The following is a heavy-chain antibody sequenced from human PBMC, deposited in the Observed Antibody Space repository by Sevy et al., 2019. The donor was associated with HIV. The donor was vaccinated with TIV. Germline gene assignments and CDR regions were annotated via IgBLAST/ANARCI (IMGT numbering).Heavy chain of an antibody. Sequence: GGSLRLSCAASGFTFSSYAMHWVRQAPGKGLEWVAVISYDGSNKYYADSVKGRFTISRDNSKNTLYLQMNSLRAEDTAVYYCAPSGEGGYWGQGTLVTVSS. D-gene: IGHD3-10*01. CDR2: ISYDGSNK. CDR3: APSGEGGY. V-gene: IGHV3-30*04. CDR1: GFTFSSYA. J-gene: IGHJ4*02.